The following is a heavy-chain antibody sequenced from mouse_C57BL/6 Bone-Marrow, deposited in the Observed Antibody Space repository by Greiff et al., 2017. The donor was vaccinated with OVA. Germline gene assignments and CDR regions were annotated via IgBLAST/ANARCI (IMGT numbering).Heavy chain of an antibody. CDR3: ARVLLRYRYFDV. CDR1: GYTFTSYW. Sequence: QVQLQQPGAELVKPGASVKLSCKASGYTFTSYWMHWVKQRPGQGLEWIGMIHPNSGSTNYHEKFKSKATLTVDKSSSTAYMQLSSQTSEDSAVDDCARVLLRYRYFDVGGTGTTVTVSS. J-gene: IGHJ1*03. V-gene: IGHV1-64*01. D-gene: IGHD1-1*01. CDR2: IHPNSGST.